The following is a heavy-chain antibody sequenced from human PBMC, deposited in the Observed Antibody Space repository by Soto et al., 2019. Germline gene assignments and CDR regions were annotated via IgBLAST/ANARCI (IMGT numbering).Heavy chain of an antibody. V-gene: IGHV4-31*03. D-gene: IGHD3-3*02. CDR2: IDYRGST. J-gene: IGHJ6*02. Sequence: QVQLQESGPGLVKPSQTLSLTCTVSGGSISSGDYYWIWIRQHPGKGLEWIGYIDYRGSTYYNPSLKSRVTISVDTSRNQFSLKLSSVTAADTAVYYCARAPLISIFFAYGMDVWGQGTTVTVSS. CDR3: ARAPLISIFFAYGMDV. CDR1: GGSISSGDYY.